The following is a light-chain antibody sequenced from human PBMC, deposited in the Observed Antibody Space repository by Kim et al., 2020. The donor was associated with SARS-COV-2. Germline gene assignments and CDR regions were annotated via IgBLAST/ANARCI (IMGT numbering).Light chain of an antibody. CDR1: QSVSVY. CDR2: DAA. J-gene: IGKJ5*01. V-gene: IGKV3-11*01. Sequence: CERAALADSAKQSVSVYLAWYQHKPGQTPRLLIYDAATRATGIPSRFSGSGSGTDFTLTISSLEPEDFAVYYCQQRSNWPPITFGQGTRLEIK. CDR3: QQRSNWPPIT.